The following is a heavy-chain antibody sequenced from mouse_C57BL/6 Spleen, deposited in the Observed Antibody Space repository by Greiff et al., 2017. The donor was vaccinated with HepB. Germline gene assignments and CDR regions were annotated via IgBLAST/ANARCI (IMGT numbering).Heavy chain of an antibody. D-gene: IGHD2-5*01. CDR1: GYTFTSYW. CDR3: ASPYYSNYGYAMDY. Sequence: VQVVESGTELVKPGASVKLSCKASGYTFTSYWMHWVKQRPGQGLEWIGNINPSNGGTNYNEKFKSKATLTVDKSSSTAYMQLSSLTSEDSAVYYCASPYYSNYGYAMDYWGQGTSVTVSS. J-gene: IGHJ4*01. CDR2: INPSNGGT. V-gene: IGHV1-53*01.